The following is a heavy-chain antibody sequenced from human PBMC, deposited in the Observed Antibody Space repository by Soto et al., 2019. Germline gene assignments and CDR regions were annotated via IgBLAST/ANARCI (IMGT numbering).Heavy chain of an antibody. J-gene: IGHJ6*02. CDR2: INPSGGST. CDR3: AREGDSSSSVLPYYYGMDV. D-gene: IGHD6-13*01. CDR1: GYTFTSYY. V-gene: IGHV1-46*01. Sequence: GASVKVSCKASGYTFTSYYMHWVRQAPGQGLEWMGIINPSGGSTSYAQKFQGRVAMTRDTSTSTVYMELSSLRSEDTAVYYCAREGDSSSSVLPYYYGMDVWGQGTTVTVSS.